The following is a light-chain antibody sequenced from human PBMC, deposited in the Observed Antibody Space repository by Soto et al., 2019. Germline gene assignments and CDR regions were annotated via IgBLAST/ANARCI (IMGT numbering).Light chain of an antibody. V-gene: IGKV3-11*01. CDR1: QSVSGY. CDR2: DSV. J-gene: IGKJ4*01. Sequence: EIVLTQSPATLSWSPGERATLSCRASQSVSGYLAWYQQKPGQAPRLLIYDSVSRATGIPARFRGSGSCSGSVSGTDFTLTISSLEPEDSAVYYCQQRSSWPLTFGVGTKVEIK. CDR3: QQRSSWPLT.